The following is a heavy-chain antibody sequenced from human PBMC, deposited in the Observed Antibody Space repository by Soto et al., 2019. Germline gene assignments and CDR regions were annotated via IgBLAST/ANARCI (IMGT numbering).Heavy chain of an antibody. CDR3: AKGPPLLMVYPVLDS. J-gene: IGHJ4*02. V-gene: IGHV3-21*01. CDR1: GFTFSIYN. CDR2: ISQTGAFI. D-gene: IGHD2-8*01. Sequence: GGSLRLSCTGSGFTFSIYNMNWVRQAPGKGLEWVSSISQTGAFIFDADSVKDRFTISRDNSKNTLYLHMNSLRPEDTAVYFCAKGPPLLMVYPVLDSWGQGTLVTVSS.